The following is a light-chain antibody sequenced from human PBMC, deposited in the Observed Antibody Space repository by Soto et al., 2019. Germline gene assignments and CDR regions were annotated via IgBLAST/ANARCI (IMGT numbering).Light chain of an antibody. CDR3: CSYAGSYTPVV. V-gene: IGLV2-11*01. J-gene: IGLJ2*01. CDR2: DVS. Sequence: QSALTQPRSVSGSPGQSVTISRTGTSSDVGGYNYVSWYQQHPGKAPKLMIYDVSKRPSGVPDRFSGSKSGNTASLTISGLQAEDEADYYCCSYAGSYTPVVFGGGTKLTVL. CDR1: SSDVGGYNY.